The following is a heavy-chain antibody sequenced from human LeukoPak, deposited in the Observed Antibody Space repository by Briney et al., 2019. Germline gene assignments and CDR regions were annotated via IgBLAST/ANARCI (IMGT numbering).Heavy chain of an antibody. CDR2: IYYSGST. CDR3: ARATYSSGWYGSYYYYHMDV. D-gene: IGHD6-19*01. CDR1: GGSISSYY. V-gene: IGHV4-59*01. J-gene: IGHJ6*03. Sequence: SETLSLTCTVSGGSISSYYWSWIRQPPGKGPEWIGYIYYSGSTNYNPSLKSRVTISVDTSKNQFSLKLSSVTAADTAVYYCARATYSSGWYGSYYYYHMDVWGKGTTVTVSS.